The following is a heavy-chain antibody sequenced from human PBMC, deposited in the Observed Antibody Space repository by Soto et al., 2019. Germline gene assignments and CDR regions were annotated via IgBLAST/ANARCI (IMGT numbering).Heavy chain of an antibody. Sequence: DVQVVQSGGGLVQPGGSLKLSCAASGLALKASAMHWVRQPSGKGLEWVARVRSKTNNYATAYPVSVRGRFTVSRDDSMGTTYLQMNSLKTEDTAMYYCTNNFVWGQGVLVTVSS. CDR3: TNNFV. D-gene: IGHD2-15*01. V-gene: IGHV3-73*01. J-gene: IGHJ4*02. CDR2: VRSKTNNYAT. CDR1: GLALKASA.